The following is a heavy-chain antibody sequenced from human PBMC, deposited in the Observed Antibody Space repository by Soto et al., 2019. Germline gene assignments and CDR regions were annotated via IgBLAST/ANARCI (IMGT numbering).Heavy chain of an antibody. CDR1: GFTFSSYA. V-gene: IGHV3-30-3*01. CDR2: ISYDGSNK. Sequence: GGSLRLSCAASGFTFSSYAMHWVRQAPGKGLEWVAVISYDGSNKYYADSVKGRFTISRDNSKNTLYLQMNSLRAEDTGVYYCARDQRGIAAAGLPRGGVFDYWGQGTLVTVSS. J-gene: IGHJ4*02. D-gene: IGHD6-13*01. CDR3: ARDQRGIAAAGLPRGGVFDY.